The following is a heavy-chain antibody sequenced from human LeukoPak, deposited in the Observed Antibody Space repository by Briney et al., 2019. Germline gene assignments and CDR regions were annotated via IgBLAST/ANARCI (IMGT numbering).Heavy chain of an antibody. CDR1: GFTFSRYT. CDR3: ARETYGDYGFDY. V-gene: IGHV3-21*01. J-gene: IGHJ4*02. Sequence: RTGGSLRLSCVASGFTFSRYTMNWVRQAPGKGLEWVSSISSSSSYIYYADSVKGRFTISRDNAKNSLYLQLNSLRAEDTAVYYCARETYGDYGFDYWGQGTLVTVSS. D-gene: IGHD4-17*01. CDR2: ISSSSSYI.